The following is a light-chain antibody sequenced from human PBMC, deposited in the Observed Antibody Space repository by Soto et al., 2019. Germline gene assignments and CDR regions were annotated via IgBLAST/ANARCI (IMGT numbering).Light chain of an antibody. V-gene: IGLV2-23*02. Sequence: QSALTQPASVSGSPGQSLTISCTGTRSDVGGYNLVSWYQHHPRKAPKLVIYEVSERPSGVSYRFSGSKSGNTASLTISGLQAGDEADYYCCSYAGSVDHYVFGTGTKVTVL. J-gene: IGLJ1*01. CDR1: RSDVGGYNL. CDR2: EVS. CDR3: CSYAGSVDHYV.